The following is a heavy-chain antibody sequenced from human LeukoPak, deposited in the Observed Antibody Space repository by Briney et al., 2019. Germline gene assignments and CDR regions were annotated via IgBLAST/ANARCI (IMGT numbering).Heavy chain of an antibody. J-gene: IGHJ1*01. CDR2: IDPSDSFT. CDR3: ARFSPPYFSDSSGYSEYFQH. V-gene: IGHV5-10-1*01. Sequence: GESLKIFCKGSGYRFTSYWISWVRQMPGEGLEWMGRIDPSDSFTNYSPSFQGHVTISADKSINTSYLQWSSLKASDTAMYYCARFSPPYFSDSSGYSEYFQHWGQGTLVTVSS. D-gene: IGHD3-22*01. CDR1: GYRFTSYW.